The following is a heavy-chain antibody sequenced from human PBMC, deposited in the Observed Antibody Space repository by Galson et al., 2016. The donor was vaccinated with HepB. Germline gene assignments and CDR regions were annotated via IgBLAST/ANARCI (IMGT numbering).Heavy chain of an antibody. CDR1: GFSFSTYS. J-gene: IGHJ6*02. V-gene: IGHV3-21*01. D-gene: IGHD1-26*01. Sequence: LRLSCAASGFSFSTYSMNWVRQAPGKGLEWISCITRRGSNIYYADSVKGRFTISRDDAKNSLYLQMNSLRPEDTAVYYCAREDKWDSMDVWGQGTTVTVSS. CDR2: ITRRGSNI. CDR3: AREDKWDSMDV.